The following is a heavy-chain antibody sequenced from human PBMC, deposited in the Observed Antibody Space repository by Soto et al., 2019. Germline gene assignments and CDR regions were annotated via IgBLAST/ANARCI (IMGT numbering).Heavy chain of an antibody. CDR2: ISGSGGTT. J-gene: IGHJ4*02. CDR1: GLTFTNNS. CDR3: AKVPVRPDFFDY. Sequence: GGSLRLSCAASGLTFTNNSMNWVRLAPGKGLEWVSAISGSGGTTYYADSVKGRFTISRDNSKNTLYLQMNSLRADDTAVYYCAKVPVRPDFFDYSGQGSLVTVSA. V-gene: IGHV3-23*01.